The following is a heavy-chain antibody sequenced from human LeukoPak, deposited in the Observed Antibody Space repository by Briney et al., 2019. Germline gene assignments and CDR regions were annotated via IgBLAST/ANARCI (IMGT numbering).Heavy chain of an antibody. CDR1: GGSFSGYY. Sequence: RPSETLSLTCAVYGGSFSGYYWSWIRQPPGKGLEWIGEMNHSGSTNYNPSLKSRVTISVDTSKNQFSLKLSSVTAADTAVYYCAGTYSGWNLFDYWGQGTLVTVSS. V-gene: IGHV4-34*01. J-gene: IGHJ4*02. D-gene: IGHD6-19*01. CDR3: AGTYSGWNLFDY. CDR2: MNHSGST.